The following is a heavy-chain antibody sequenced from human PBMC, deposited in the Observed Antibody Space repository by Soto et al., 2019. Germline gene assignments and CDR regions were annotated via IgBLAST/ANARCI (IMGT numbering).Heavy chain of an antibody. J-gene: IGHJ4*02. Sequence: EVQLLEAGGGLVQPGGSLRLCCAASGVTFSSDAMRWVRQAPGKGLEWDSAISGSGGSTYYADSVKGRFTISRDNSKNTLYLQMNSLRAEDTAVYYCAKRGSGSYYDYWGQGTLVTVSS. CDR1: GVTFSSDA. CDR2: ISGSGGST. V-gene: IGHV3-23*01. CDR3: AKRGSGSYYDY. D-gene: IGHD3-10*01.